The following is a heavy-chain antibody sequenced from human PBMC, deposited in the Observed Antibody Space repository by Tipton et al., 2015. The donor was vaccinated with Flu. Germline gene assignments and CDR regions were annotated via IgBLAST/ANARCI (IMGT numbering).Heavy chain of an antibody. CDR2: TYYRSKWYD. CDR1: GDSVSSNTAA. J-gene: IGHJ4*02. Sequence: VKPSQALSLTCAISGDSVSSNTAAWNWIRQSPSRGLERLGRTYYRSKWYDDYAESVKSRIIINPDTSKNQFSLQLNSVTPEDTAVYYCARELRGKIAVAGLQYRGVFDFWGQGTLVTVSS. CDR3: ARELRGKIAVAGLQYRGVFDF. V-gene: IGHV6-1*01. D-gene: IGHD6-19*01.